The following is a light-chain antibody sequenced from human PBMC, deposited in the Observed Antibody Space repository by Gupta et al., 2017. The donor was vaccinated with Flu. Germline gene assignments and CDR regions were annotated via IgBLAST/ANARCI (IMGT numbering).Light chain of an antibody. CDR2: EVN. CDR3: SSYTSSKTGV. J-gene: IGLJ3*02. Sequence: SITISCTGTSSDVGGYNYVSWYQQHPDKAPKLMIYEVNNRPSEVSNRFSGSKSGNTASLTISGLQAEDEADYYCSSYTSSKTGVFGGGTKVTVL. V-gene: IGLV2-14*01. CDR1: SSDVGGYNY.